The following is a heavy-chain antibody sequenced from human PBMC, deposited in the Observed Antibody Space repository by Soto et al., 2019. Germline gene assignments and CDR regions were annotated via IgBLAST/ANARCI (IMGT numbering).Heavy chain of an antibody. CDR1: GFMFSAYA. D-gene: IGHD6-19*01. CDR3: SRDPSPYTSGWYGIDF. V-gene: IGHV3-30-3*01. CDR2: LSYDGTIT. Sequence: GGSLRLSCTASGFMFSAYAMLWVRHAPGKGLEWVAALSYDGTITYYSDSVKCRCTISSDHSRNTLFLQMSSLTADDSAVYYCSRDPSPYTSGWYGIDFWGLGTLVTVSS. J-gene: IGHJ4*01.